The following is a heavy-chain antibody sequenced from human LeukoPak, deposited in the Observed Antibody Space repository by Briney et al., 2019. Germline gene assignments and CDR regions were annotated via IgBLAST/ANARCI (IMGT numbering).Heavy chain of an antibody. J-gene: IGHJ4*02. D-gene: IGHD1-7*01. CDR2: IYHSGST. CDR3: AGGTTAFDY. V-gene: IGHV4-61*01. Sequence: SETLSLTCTVSGGSVSSGSYYRSWIRQPPGRGLEWIGNIYHSGSTNYNPSLKSRITISVDTSKNQFSLKLSSVTAADTAVYYCAGGTTAFDYWGQGTLVTVSS. CDR1: GGSVSSGSYY.